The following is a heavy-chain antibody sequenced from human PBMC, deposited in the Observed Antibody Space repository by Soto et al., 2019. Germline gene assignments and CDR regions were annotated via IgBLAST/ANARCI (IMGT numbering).Heavy chain of an antibody. D-gene: IGHD2-15*01. CDR1: GGSFSGYY. Sequence: SETLSLTCAVYGGSFSGYYWSWIRQPPGKGLEWIGEINNSGSTNYNPSLKSRVNISVDTSKNQFSLKLSSVTAADTAVYYCARGPPYCSGGSFDPNWFDPWGQGTRSTASS. CDR2: INNSGST. CDR3: ARGPPYCSGGSFDPNWFDP. J-gene: IGHJ5*02. V-gene: IGHV4-34*01.